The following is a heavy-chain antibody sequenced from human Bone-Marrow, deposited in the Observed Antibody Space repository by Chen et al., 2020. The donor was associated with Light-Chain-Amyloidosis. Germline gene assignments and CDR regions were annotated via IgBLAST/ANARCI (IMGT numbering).Heavy chain of an antibody. V-gene: IGHV4-4*07. D-gene: IGHD6-19*01. CDR1: GSFMSTYY. J-gene: IGHJ4*02. Sequence: QVQLQESGPGLVKPSETLSLTCTVSGSFMSTYYWSWIRQPAGEGLEWIGRIYNDGSVNYKPSNASLMTRITMSIDTSKRQFSLKLSSMTAADTAIYYCARLTVAGYFDLWGQGALVTVS. CDR2: IYNDGSV. CDR3: ARLTVAGYFDL.